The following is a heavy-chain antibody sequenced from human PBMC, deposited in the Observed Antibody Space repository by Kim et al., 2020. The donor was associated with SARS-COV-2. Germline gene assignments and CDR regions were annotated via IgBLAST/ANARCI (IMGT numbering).Heavy chain of an antibody. CDR2: IRSKANSYAT. V-gene: IGHV3-73*01. CDR3: SITGTTDY. D-gene: IGHD1-7*01. Sequence: GGSLRLSCAASGFTFSGSAMHWVRQASGKGLEWVGRIRSKANSYATAYAASVKGRFTISRDDSKNTAYLQMNSLKTEDTAVYYCSITGTTDYWGQGTLVTVSS. J-gene: IGHJ4*02. CDR1: GFTFSGSA.